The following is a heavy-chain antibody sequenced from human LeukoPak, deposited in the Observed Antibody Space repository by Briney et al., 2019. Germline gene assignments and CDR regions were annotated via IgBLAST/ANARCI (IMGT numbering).Heavy chain of an antibody. Sequence: GGSLRLSCVGSGITFSSYWMNWVRQAPGKGLEWVAIIKQDGSETQYVDSVKGRLTISRDNAQNSLYLQINNLRAEDTAVYYCAGGQGYLIELWGQGTLVTVS. CDR2: IKQDGSET. D-gene: IGHD2-15*01. J-gene: IGHJ4*02. CDR3: AGGQGYLIEL. V-gene: IGHV3-7*01. CDR1: GITFSSYW.